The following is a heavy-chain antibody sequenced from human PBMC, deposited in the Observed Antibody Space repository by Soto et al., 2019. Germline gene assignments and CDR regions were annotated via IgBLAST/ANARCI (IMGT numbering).Heavy chain of an antibody. Sequence: PSETLSLTCTVSGGSIDSGCYYFICIRQHPGNGLELIGYIYYSGSTYYNPSLKSRVTISVDTSKNQFSLKLSSVTAADTAVYYCARNRRYYYDSSPDGFGIWGQGTMGTVSS. CDR2: IYYSGST. V-gene: IGHV4-31*03. J-gene: IGHJ3*02. CDR3: ARNRRYYYDSSPDGFGI. CDR1: GGSIDSGCYY. D-gene: IGHD3-22*01.